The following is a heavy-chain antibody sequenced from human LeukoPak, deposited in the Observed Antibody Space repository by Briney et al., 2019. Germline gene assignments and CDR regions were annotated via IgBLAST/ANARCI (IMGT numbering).Heavy chain of an antibody. D-gene: IGHD3-22*01. J-gene: IGHJ3*02. Sequence: GGSLRLSCAASGFTFSSYEMNWVRQAPGKGLEWVSYISSSGSTIYYADSVKGRFTISRDNAKNSLYLRMNSLRAEDTAVYYCARVSLIVSAFDIWGQGTMVTVSS. V-gene: IGHV3-48*03. CDR3: ARVSLIVSAFDI. CDR2: ISSSGSTI. CDR1: GFTFSSYE.